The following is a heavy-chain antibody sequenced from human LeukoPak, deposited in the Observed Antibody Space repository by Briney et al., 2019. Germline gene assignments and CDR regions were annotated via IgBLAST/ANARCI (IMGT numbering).Heavy chain of an antibody. Sequence: KASETLSLTCSVSGGSITTTNYCWAWIRRPPGKGLEWIGTIYYSGNTYYNPSLKSRVTISLDMSKNQFSLTMRSVTAADTAMYFCARDDFGDVDAFDIWGQGTMVTVSS. CDR2: IYYSGNT. V-gene: IGHV4-39*07. D-gene: IGHD4-17*01. CDR1: GGSITTTNYC. J-gene: IGHJ3*02. CDR3: ARDDFGDVDAFDI.